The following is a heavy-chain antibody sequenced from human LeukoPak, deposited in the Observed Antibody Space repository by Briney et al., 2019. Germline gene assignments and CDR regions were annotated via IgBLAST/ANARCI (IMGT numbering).Heavy chain of an antibody. D-gene: IGHD3-3*01. V-gene: IGHV4-59*01. CDR3: ARVHANYDFWGYAFDI. CDR2: TYYSGST. J-gene: IGHJ3*02. Sequence: SETLSLTCTVSGGSISSYYWSWIRQPPGKGLEWIGYTYYSGSTNYNPSLKSRVTISVDTSKNQFSLKLSSVTAADTAVYYCARVHANYDFWGYAFDIWGQGTMVTVSS. CDR1: GGSISSYY.